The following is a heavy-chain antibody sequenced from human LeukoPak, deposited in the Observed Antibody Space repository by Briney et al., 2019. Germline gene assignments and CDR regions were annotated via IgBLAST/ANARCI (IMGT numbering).Heavy chain of an antibody. CDR3: AKKGVVIVAFDI. J-gene: IGHJ3*02. D-gene: IGHD3-3*01. V-gene: IGHV3-23*01. Sequence: GGSLRLSFAASGFTFSSYAMSWVRQAPGKGLEWVSAISGSGGSTYYADSAKGRFTISRDNSKNTLYLQMNSLRAEDTAVYYCAKKGVVIVAFDIWGQGTMVTVSS. CDR1: GFTFSSYA. CDR2: ISGSGGST.